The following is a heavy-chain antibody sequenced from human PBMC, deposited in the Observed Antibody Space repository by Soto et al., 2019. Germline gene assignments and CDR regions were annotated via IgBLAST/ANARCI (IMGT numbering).Heavy chain of an antibody. CDR2: ISYDGSNK. V-gene: IGHV3-30*18. CDR3: AKGKRDFWAGYYYGMDV. CDR1: GFTFSSYG. Sequence: GGSLRLSCAASGFTFSSYGMHWVRQAPGKGLEWVAVISYDGSNKYYADSVKGRFTISRDNSKNTLYLQRNSLRAEDTAVYYSAKGKRDFWAGYYYGMDVWGQGTTVTVSS. J-gene: IGHJ6*02. D-gene: IGHD3-3*01.